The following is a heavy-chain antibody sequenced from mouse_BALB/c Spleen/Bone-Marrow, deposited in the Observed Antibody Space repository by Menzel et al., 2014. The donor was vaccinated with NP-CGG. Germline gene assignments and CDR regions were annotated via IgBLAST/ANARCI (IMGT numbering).Heavy chain of an antibody. J-gene: IGHJ2*01. CDR3: ARQYGNYFDY. CDR2: IYPGDGDT. Sequence: QVHVKQSGAELVWPGSSVKISCKASGYAFSSYWMNWVKQRPGQGLEWIGQIYPGDGDTNYNGKFKGKATLTADKSSSTAYMQLSSLTSEDSAVYFCARQYGNYFDYWGQGTTLTVSS. V-gene: IGHV1-80*01. CDR1: GYAFSSYW. D-gene: IGHD2-10*02.